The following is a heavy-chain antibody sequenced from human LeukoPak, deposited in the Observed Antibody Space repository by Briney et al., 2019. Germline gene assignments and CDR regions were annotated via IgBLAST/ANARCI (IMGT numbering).Heavy chain of an antibody. CDR2: INPSGGST. CDR3: ARDSPVATIWDAFDI. Sequence: ASVKVSCKASGYTFTSYCMHWVRQAPGQGLEWMGIINPSGGSTSYAQKFQGRVTMTRDTSTSTVYMELSSLRSEDTAVYYCARDSPVATIWDAFDIWGQGTMVTVSS. CDR1: GYTFTSYC. D-gene: IGHD5-12*01. V-gene: IGHV1-46*01. J-gene: IGHJ3*02.